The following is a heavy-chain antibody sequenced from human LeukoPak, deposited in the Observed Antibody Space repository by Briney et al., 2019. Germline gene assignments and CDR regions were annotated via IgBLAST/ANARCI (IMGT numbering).Heavy chain of an antibody. Sequence: SETLSLTCTVSGGSISSYYWSWIRQPPGKGLEWIGYIYYSGSTNYNPSLKSRVTISVDTSKNQFSLKLSSVTAADTAVYYCARGKREGDYGLDYWGQGTLVTVSS. D-gene: IGHD4-17*01. CDR1: GGSISSYY. J-gene: IGHJ4*02. CDR3: ARGKREGDYGLDY. CDR2: IYYSGST. V-gene: IGHV4-59*01.